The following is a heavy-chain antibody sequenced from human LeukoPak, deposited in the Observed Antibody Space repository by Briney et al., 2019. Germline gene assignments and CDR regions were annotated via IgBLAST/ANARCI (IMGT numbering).Heavy chain of an antibody. CDR1: GFTFSDYY. CDR2: ISSSGRTI. V-gene: IGHV3-11*04. Sequence: TGGSLRLSCAASGFTFSDYYMSWIRQAPGKGLEWVSYISSSGRTIYYADSVKGRFTISRDNAKNSLYLQMNSLRAEDTAVYYCARGEQLVATPFDYWGQGTLVTVSS. J-gene: IGHJ4*02. CDR3: ARGEQLVATPFDY. D-gene: IGHD6-6*01.